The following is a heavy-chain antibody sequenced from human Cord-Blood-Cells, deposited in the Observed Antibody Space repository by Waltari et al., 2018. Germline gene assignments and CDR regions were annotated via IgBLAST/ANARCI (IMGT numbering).Heavy chain of an antibody. V-gene: IGHV1-2*02. Sequence: QVQLVQSGAEVKKPGASVKVSCKASGYTFTGYYMHWVRQAPGQGLEWMGWINPNRGGTNYAQKFQGRVTRTRDTYISTAYMELSRLGSDDTAVYYCARPLTGDAFDIWGQGTMVTVSS. CDR2: INPNRGGT. CDR1: GYTFTGYY. J-gene: IGHJ3*02. CDR3: ARPLTGDAFDI. D-gene: IGHD7-27*01.